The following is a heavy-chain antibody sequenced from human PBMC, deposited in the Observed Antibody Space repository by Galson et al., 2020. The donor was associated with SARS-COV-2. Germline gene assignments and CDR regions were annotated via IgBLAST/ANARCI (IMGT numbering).Heavy chain of an antibody. D-gene: IGHD5-12*01. Sequence: ASETLSLTCTVSGGSVTSYYWSWIRQAPGKGLEYIGYIYHTMNLDYNPSLKSRVTISLDTSKNQFSLRLSSLTAADTAVYYCARLQERPKLRLGAFDIWSRGTMVTVSS. CDR3: ARLQERPKLRLGAFDI. CDR1: GGSVTSYY. CDR2: IYHTMNL. J-gene: IGHJ3*02. V-gene: IGHV4-59*08.